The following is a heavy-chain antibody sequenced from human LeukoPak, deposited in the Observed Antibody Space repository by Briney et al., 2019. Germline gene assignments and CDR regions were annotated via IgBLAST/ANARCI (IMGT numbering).Heavy chain of an antibody. V-gene: IGHV3-21*01. CDR2: ISSSSSYI. CDR1: GFTFSSYS. CDR3: ARDISSSWYGEYFQH. D-gene: IGHD6-13*01. Sequence: GGSLRLSFAASGFTFSSYSMNWVRQAPGKGLEWVSSISSSSSYIYYADSVKGRFTISRDNAKNSLYLQMNSLRAEDTAVYYCARDISSSWYGEYFQHWGQGTLVTVSS. J-gene: IGHJ1*01.